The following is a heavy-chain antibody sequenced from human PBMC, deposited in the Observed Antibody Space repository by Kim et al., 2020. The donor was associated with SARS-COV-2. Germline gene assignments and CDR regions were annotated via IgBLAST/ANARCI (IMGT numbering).Heavy chain of an antibody. Sequence: ASVKVFCKASGYTFTSYGISWVRQAPGQGLEWMGWISAYNGNTNYAQKLQGRVTMTTDTTTSTAYMELRSLRSDDTAVYYCARGKAAAGILYGMDVWGQGTTVTVSS. V-gene: IGHV1-18*04. CDR1: GYTFTSYG. J-gene: IGHJ6*02. CDR2: ISAYNGNT. D-gene: IGHD6-13*01. CDR3: ARGKAAAGILYGMDV.